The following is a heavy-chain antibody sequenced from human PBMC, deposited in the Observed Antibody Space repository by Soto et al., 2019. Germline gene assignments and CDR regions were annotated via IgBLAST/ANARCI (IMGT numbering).Heavy chain of an antibody. J-gene: IGHJ4*02. D-gene: IGHD3-10*01. Sequence: QVQLVESGGGVVQPGRSLRLSCAASGFTFSSYGIHWVRQASGKGLEWVAVISYDGSNKYYADSVKGRFTISRDNSKNTLYLQMYCLRAEDTAVYYCAPWFGAFDYWGQGTLVTVSS. V-gene: IGHV3-30*03. CDR1: GFTFSSYG. CDR2: ISYDGSNK. CDR3: APWFGAFDY.